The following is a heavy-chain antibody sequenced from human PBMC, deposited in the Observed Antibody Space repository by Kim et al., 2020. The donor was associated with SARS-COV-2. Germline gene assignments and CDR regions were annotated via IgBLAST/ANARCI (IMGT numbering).Heavy chain of an antibody. V-gene: IGHV3-11*05. CDR3: ARVEYGSSSWYYFDY. Sequence: ADSVKGRFTNSRDNAKNSRYLQMNRLKAEDTAVYYCARVEYGSSSWYYFDYWGQGTLVTVSS. J-gene: IGHJ4*02. D-gene: IGHD6-13*01.